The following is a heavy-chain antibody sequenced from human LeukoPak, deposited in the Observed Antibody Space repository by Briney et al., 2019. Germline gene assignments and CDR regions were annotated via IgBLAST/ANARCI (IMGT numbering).Heavy chain of an antibody. CDR1: GFTFKRYG. V-gene: IGHV3-30*02. D-gene: IGHD1-1*01. Sequence: GGSLRLSCSTSGFTFKRYGMHWVRQAPGKGLEWVAYIRYDGTSQDHADSVKGRFVISRDNFRSILYLQMNNLRPEDTAFYYCARDMLSGLTKYFDLWGRGALVAVSS. CDR2: IRYDGTSQ. CDR3: ARDMLSGLTKYFDL. J-gene: IGHJ2*01.